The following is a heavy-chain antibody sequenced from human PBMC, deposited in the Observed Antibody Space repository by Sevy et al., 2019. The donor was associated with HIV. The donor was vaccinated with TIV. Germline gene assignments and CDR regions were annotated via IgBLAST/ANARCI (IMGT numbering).Heavy chain of an antibody. J-gene: IGHJ4*02. CDR2: IKHDRSEK. CDR1: GFTFSSYW. D-gene: IGHD5-12*01. Sequence: GGSLRLSCAASGFTFSSYWMSWVRQAPGKGLEWVANIKHDRSEKYYVDSVKGRFTISRDNSKNALYLQMNSLRAEDTAVYYCAKSSTVATVRAITPLNKGVDFWGQGTLVTVSS. V-gene: IGHV3-7*01. CDR3: AKSSTVATVRAITPLNKGVDF.